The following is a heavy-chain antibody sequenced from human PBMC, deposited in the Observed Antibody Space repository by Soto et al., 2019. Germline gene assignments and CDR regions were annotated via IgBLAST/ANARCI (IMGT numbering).Heavy chain of an antibody. CDR3: AKGVVREPAYFDS. V-gene: IGHV3-30*18. D-gene: IGHD3-10*01. Sequence: XESLRLSCAVSGFTFSAFAMYWVRQAPGKGLEWVALISYDGRNEDYAESVRGRFTISRDNSKNTLYLDMDRLSAEDSAVYFCAKGVVREPAYFDSWGQGTLVTVSS. J-gene: IGHJ4*02. CDR1: GFTFSAFA. CDR2: ISYDGRNE.